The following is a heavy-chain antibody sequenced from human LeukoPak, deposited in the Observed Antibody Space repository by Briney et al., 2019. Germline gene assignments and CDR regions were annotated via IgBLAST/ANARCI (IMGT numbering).Heavy chain of an antibody. V-gene: IGHV1-69*01. D-gene: IGHD3-10*01. CDR1: GGTFSSYA. CDR3: ARGVTMVRGVTSTGNWFDP. J-gene: IGHJ5*02. Sequence: SVKVSCKASGGTFSSYAISWVRQAPGQGLEWMGGIIPIFGTANYAQKFQGRVTITADESTSIAYMELSSLRSEDTAVYYCARGVTMVRGVTSTGNWFDPWGQGTLVTVSS. CDR2: IIPIFGTA.